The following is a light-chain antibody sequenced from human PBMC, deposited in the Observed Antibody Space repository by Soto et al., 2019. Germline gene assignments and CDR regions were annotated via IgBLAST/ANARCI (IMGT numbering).Light chain of an antibody. CDR2: GAS. CDR1: QSVSSF. V-gene: IGKV3-15*01. Sequence: EKVMTQSPATLSMSPGERATLSCRASQSVSSFLAWYQQKPGQAPRLLIYGASTRATGIPARFSGSGSGTEFTLTISSLQSEDFAVYYCQQYSHWPSWTFGQGTKVEVK. J-gene: IGKJ1*01. CDR3: QQYSHWPSWT.